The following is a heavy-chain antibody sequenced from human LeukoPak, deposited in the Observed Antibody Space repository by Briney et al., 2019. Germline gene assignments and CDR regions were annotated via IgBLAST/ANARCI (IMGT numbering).Heavy chain of an antibody. Sequence: PGGSLRLSCAASGFTFNSYWMAWVRQAPGKGLERVAIIKEDRSEIYYVDSVKGRFTISRDNAKNSLYLQMNSLRAEDTAVYYCARDRSVGATPLDYWGQRPLLTVSS. J-gene: IGHJ4*02. V-gene: IGHV3-7*05. CDR1: GFTFNSYW. CDR2: IKEDRSEI. CDR3: ARDRSVGATPLDY. D-gene: IGHD1-26*01.